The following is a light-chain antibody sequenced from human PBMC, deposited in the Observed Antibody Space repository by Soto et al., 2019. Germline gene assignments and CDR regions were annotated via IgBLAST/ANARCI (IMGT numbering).Light chain of an antibody. CDR2: EVT. CDR1: SRDVGDYNY. Sequence: QSVLTQPPSPSGSPGPSGTISCPGNSRDVGDYNYVSWYQQHPGKAPKLMIYEVTKRPSGVPDRFSGSKSGNTASLTVSGPQAEDEADYYCSSYAGSNNFVFGTGTKVTVL. CDR3: SSYAGSNNFV. J-gene: IGLJ1*01. V-gene: IGLV2-8*01.